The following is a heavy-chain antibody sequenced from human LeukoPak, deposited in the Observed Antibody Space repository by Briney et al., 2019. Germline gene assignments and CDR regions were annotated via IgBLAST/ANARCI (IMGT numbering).Heavy chain of an antibody. Sequence: GGSLRLSCSASGSTFSSYAMHWVRQAPGKGLEYVSAISSDGGSPYYADSVKGRFTVSRDNSKNTLYLHMSSLRPEDTAVYYCARDGGYCSGGSCYYYWGQGTLVTVSS. V-gene: IGHV3-64D*09. D-gene: IGHD2-15*01. CDR3: ARDGGYCSGGSCYYY. CDR2: ISSDGGSP. CDR1: GSTFSSYA. J-gene: IGHJ4*02.